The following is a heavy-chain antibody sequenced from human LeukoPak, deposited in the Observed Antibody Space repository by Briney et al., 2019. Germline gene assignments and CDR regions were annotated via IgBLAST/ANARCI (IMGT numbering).Heavy chain of an antibody. D-gene: IGHD1-26*01. CDR3: ARVPSWELLHFDF. CDR1: GYTFSAYY. CDR2: IYPNRGRT. J-gene: IGHJ4*02. V-gene: IGHV1-2*02. Sequence: ASVKVSCKASGYTFSAYYVHWVRQAPGQGLEWMGWIYPNRGRTEYAQKFQGRLTMTRDTSNNTAYMELNTLRSDDTAVYYCARVPSWELLHFDFWGQGTLVTVSS.